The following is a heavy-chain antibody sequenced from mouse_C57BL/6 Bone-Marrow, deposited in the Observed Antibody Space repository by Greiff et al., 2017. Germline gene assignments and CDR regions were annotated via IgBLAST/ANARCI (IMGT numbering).Heavy chain of an antibody. J-gene: IGHJ4*01. V-gene: IGHV1-7*01. CDR3: AKQLRPLYYAMDY. CDR2: INPSSGYT. CDR1: GYTFTSYW. D-gene: IGHD3-2*02. Sequence: QVQLKESGAELAKPGASVKLSCKASGYTFTSYWMHWVKQRPGQGPEWIGYINPSSGYTKYNQKFKDKATLTADKSSSTAYMQLSSLTYEDSAVYYCAKQLRPLYYAMDYWGQGTSVTVSS.